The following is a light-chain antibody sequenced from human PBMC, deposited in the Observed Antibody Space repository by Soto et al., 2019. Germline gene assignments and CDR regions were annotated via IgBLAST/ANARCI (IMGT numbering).Light chain of an antibody. J-gene: IGKJ1*01. Sequence: VMTQSPATLSASPGDSVALSCRSSQNVSDNLAWYQQKPGQAPRLLIYDSSARASDVPVRFSGGGTGAEFTLTISNLQTEDFAVYICQHYYKRPPWTFGQGTKVDIK. CDR1: QNVSDN. CDR3: QHYYKRPPWT. CDR2: DSS. V-gene: IGKV3D-15*01.